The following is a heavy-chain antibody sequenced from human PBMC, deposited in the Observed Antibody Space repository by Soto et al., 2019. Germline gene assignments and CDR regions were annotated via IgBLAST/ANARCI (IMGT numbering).Heavy chain of an antibody. CDR3: ARTPCSGGSCYRKRYGMDV. CDR2: MNPNSGNT. CDR1: GYTFTSYD. V-gene: IGHV1-8*01. J-gene: IGHJ6*02. D-gene: IGHD2-15*01. Sequence: QVQLVQSGAEVKKPGASVKVSCKASGYTFTSYDINWVRQATGQGLEWMGWMNPNSGNTGYAQKFQGRVTMTRNTSRSTAYMELSSLRSEDTAVYYCARTPCSGGSCYRKRYGMDVWGQGTTVTVSS.